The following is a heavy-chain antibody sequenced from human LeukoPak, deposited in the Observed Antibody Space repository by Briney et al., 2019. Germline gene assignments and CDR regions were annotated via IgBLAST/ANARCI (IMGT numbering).Heavy chain of an antibody. V-gene: IGHV4-31*03. D-gene: IGHD2-15*01. CDR2: VFYNGNT. CDR3: ARSASLPPYYFDY. CDR1: DDSVSSGAYY. Sequence: SETLSLTCTVSDDSVSSGAYYWSWIRQHPGKGLERIGYVFYNGNTFYNPSLESRLTISVDTSKKQFSLKLKSVTAADTALYYCARSASLPPYYFDYWGQGTLVTVSS. J-gene: IGHJ4*02.